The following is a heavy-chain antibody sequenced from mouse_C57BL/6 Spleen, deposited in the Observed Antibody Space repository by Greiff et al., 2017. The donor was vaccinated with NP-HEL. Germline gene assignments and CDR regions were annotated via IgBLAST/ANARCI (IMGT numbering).Heavy chain of an antibody. V-gene: IGHV1-69*01. CDR1: GYTFTSYW. D-gene: IGHD2-12*01. J-gene: IGHJ3*01. Sequence: VQLQQSGAELVMPGASVKLSCKASGYTFTSYWMHWVKQRPGQGLEWIGEIDPSDSYTNYHQKFKGKSTLTVDKSSSTAYMQLSSLTSEDSAVYYCARRERRAWFADWGQGTLVTVSA. CDR3: ARRERRAWFAD. CDR2: IDPSDSYT.